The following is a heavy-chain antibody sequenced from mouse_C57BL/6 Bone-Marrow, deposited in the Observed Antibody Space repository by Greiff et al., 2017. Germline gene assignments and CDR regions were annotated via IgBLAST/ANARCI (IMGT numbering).Heavy chain of an antibody. CDR2: IDPSDSYT. CDR3: AREGIIGYYYGSS. D-gene: IGHD1-1*01. V-gene: IGHV1-69*01. J-gene: IGHJ3*01. CDR1: GYTFTSYW. Sequence: VQLQQPGAELVMPGASVKLSCKASGYTFTSYWMHWVKQRPGQGLEWIGEIDPSDSYTNYNQKFKGKSTLTVDKSSSTACMQLSSLTSEDSAVYYCAREGIIGYYYGSSWGQGTLVTVSA.